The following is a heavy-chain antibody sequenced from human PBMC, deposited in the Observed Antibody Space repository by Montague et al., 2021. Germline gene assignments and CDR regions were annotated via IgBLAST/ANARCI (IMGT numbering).Heavy chain of an antibody. J-gene: IGHJ4*02. Sequence: TLSLTCTVSGDSLSSVGYSWTWIRQPQGKSLEWIGYIYYSGSPYSTPSLKSRVTISGDTSKNHFSLRLTSVTAADTAVYYCARGGLATGDFDYWGQGTLVTVSS. CDR2: IYYSGSP. V-gene: IGHV4-31*03. D-gene: IGHD6-13*01. CDR1: GDSLSSVGYS. CDR3: ARGGLATGDFDY.